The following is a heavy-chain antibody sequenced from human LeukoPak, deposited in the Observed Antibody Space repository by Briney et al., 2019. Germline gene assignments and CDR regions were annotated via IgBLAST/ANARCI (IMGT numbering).Heavy chain of an antibody. CDR1: GFTFTSSA. V-gene: IGHV3-23*01. CDR3: AKDRWAGDEGYYFDY. Sequence: GGSLRLSCAASGFTFTSSAMSWVRQAPGKGLERVSAISGSGGSTYYADSVKGRFTISRDNSKNTLYLQMNSLRAEDTAVYYCAKDRWAGDEGYYFDYWGQGTLVTVSS. J-gene: IGHJ4*02. CDR2: ISGSGGST. D-gene: IGHD7-27*01.